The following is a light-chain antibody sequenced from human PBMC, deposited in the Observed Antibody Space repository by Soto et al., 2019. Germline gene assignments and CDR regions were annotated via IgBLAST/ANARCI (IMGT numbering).Light chain of an antibody. CDR1: QSVPSKY. V-gene: IGKV3-11*01. Sequence: EMVMTQSPATLSVSPGERATLSCRASQSVPSKYLAWYQQKPGQAPRLLIYDASNRATGIPARFSGSGSGTDFTLTISSLEPEDFAVYYCQQRSNWPLTFGQGTKVDIK. J-gene: IGKJ1*01. CDR3: QQRSNWPLT. CDR2: DAS.